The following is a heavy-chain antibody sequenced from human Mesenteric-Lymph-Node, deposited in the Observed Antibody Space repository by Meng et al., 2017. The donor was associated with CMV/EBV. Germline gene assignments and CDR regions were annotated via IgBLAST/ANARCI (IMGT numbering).Heavy chain of an antibody. V-gene: IGHV3-23*03. J-gene: IGHJ5*01. CDR1: GFTFSSYA. CDR3: AKGYNTLLVGQYFDF. CDR2: IYSGNSAA. D-gene: IGHD3-3*01. Sequence: GESLKISCAASGFTFSSYAMSWVRQAPGKGLEWLAVIYSGNSAAYYADSVKGRFTVFRDYSRNIVHLQMNSLRAEDTATYYCAKGYNTLLVGQYFDFWGQGTLVTVSS.